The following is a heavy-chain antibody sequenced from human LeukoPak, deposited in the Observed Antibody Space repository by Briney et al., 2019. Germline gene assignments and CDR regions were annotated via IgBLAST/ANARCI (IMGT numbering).Heavy chain of an antibody. J-gene: IGHJ4*02. CDR1: GFTFSNYW. CDR3: ARDRQIAY. CDR2: IKQDGSEK. Sequence: TGGSLRLSCAASGFTFSNYWLTWVRHAPGQGLEWVANIKQDGSEKRYVDSVKGRFTISRDNVKNSLYLQMNSLRAEDTAVYYCARDRQIAYWGQGTLVTVSS. V-gene: IGHV3-7*01.